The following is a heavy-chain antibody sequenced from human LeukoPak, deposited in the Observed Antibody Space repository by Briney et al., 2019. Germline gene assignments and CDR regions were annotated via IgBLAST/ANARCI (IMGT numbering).Heavy chain of an antibody. CDR3: AKDKMYSDFWSGHDAFDI. J-gene: IGHJ3*02. V-gene: IGHV3-21*04. CDR2: ISSSSSYI. CDR1: GFTFSSYS. D-gene: IGHD3-3*01. Sequence: GGSLRLSCAASGFTFSSYSMNWVRQAPGKGLEWVSCISSSSSYIYYADSVKGRFTISRAKTTLYLQMNSLRAEDTAVYYCAKDKMYSDFWSGHDAFDIWGQGTMVTVSS.